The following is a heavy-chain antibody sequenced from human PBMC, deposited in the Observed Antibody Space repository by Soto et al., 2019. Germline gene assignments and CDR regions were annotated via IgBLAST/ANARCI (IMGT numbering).Heavy chain of an antibody. CDR1: GGSTSSSSYY. J-gene: IGHJ5*02. V-gene: IGHV4-39*01. CDR2: IYYSGST. Sequence: QLQLQESGPGLVKPSETLSLTCTVSGGSTSSSSYYWGWIRQPPGKGLEWIGSIYYSGSTYYNPFLKSRVTISIDTSKNQFSLKLSPVTAADTAVYYCARSRPYDYDSSGYYPGPNWFDPWGQGTLVTVSS. D-gene: IGHD3-22*01. CDR3: ARSRPYDYDSSGYYPGPNWFDP.